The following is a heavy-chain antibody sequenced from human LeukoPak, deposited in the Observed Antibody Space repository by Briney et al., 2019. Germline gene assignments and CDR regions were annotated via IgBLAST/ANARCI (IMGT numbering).Heavy chain of an antibody. D-gene: IGHD3-3*01. V-gene: IGHV3-23*01. CDR3: AKGGQDFDFWRFDY. CDR1: GFSFSVYA. CDR2: ISGNGDRT. Sequence: GGSLRLSCAASGFSFSVYAMSWVRQAPGKGLEWVSSISGNGDRTYYTNSVKGRFAISRENFKNAVYLQMNNLGPEGTALYYCAKGGQDFDFWRFDYWGQGNLVIVSS. J-gene: IGHJ4*02.